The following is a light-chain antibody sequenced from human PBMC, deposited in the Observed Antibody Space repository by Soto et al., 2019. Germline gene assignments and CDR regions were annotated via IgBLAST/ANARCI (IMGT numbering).Light chain of an antibody. V-gene: IGKV3-20*01. Sequence: ELVLTLSPGALSLSPGERATLSCRASQSLSSSPLAWYQQKPGQAPRLLIHDASSRATGISDRFTGSGSGTDVTLTITTLEPEGFAVYYYQQYSSSPRTFGLGTKVDIK. CDR2: DAS. CDR3: QQYSSSPRT. CDR1: QSLSSSP. J-gene: IGKJ1*01.